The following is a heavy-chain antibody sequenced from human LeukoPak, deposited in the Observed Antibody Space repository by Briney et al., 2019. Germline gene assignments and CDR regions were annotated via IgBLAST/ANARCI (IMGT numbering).Heavy chain of an antibody. CDR3: TTQKVPATAQFDY. J-gene: IGHJ4*02. CDR2: IKSKTDGGTT. Sequence: GGSLRLYCAPSGFAFSTYGMHWVRQAPGKGLEWVGRIKSKTDGGTTDYAAPVKGRFTISRDDSKNTLYLQMNSLKTEDTAVYYCTTQKVPATAQFDYWGQGTLVTVSS. V-gene: IGHV3-15*01. D-gene: IGHD2-2*01. CDR1: GFAFSTYG.